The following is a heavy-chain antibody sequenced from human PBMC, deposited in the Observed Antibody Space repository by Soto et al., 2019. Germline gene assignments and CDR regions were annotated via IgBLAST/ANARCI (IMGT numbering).Heavy chain of an antibody. D-gene: IGHD1-1*01. CDR1: GYTFTSYD. Sequence: ASVKVSCKASGYTFTSYDINWVRQATGQGLEWMGWMNPNSGNTGYAQKFQGRVTMTRNTSISTAYMELSSLRSEDTAVYYCARAFWNDFNPIATSDPWGQGTLVTVSS. CDR3: ARAFWNDFNPIATSDP. CDR2: MNPNSGNT. V-gene: IGHV1-8*01. J-gene: IGHJ5*02.